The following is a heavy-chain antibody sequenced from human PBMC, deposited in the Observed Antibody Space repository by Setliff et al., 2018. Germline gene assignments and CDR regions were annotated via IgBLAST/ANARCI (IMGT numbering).Heavy chain of an antibody. J-gene: IGHJ4*02. CDR2: IKSKTDGGTT. V-gene: IGHV3-15*01. Sequence: AGGSLRLSCAASGFTFSDAWMNWVRQAPGRGLEWVGRIKSKTDGGTTDYAANVKGRFTISRDDSKDMVYLQMNSLKIEDTAMYFCTAGGPWGQGTLVTVSS. CDR1: GFTFSDAW. CDR3: TAGGP.